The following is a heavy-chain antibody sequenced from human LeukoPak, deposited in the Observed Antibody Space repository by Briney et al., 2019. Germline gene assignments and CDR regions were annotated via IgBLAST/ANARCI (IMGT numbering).Heavy chain of an antibody. V-gene: IGHV3-23*01. CDR2: ISGSGGYT. D-gene: IGHD6-25*01. J-gene: IGHJ4*02. CDR1: GFTFSSYA. Sequence: GGSLRLSCAASGFTFSSYAMNWVRQAPGKGLEWVSAISGSGGYTYYADSVKGRFTISRDNSKNTLYLQMNSLRAEDTAVYYCARDERNYFDYWGQGTLVTVSS. CDR3: ARDERNYFDY.